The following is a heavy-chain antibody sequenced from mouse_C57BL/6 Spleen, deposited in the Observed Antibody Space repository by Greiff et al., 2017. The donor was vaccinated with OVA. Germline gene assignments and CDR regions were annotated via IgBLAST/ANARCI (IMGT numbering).Heavy chain of an antibody. V-gene: IGHV1-62-2*01. CDR1: GYTFTEYT. J-gene: IGHJ3*01. CDR2: FYPGSGSI. CDR3: ARHEGVNAWFAY. D-gene: IGHD2-2*01. Sequence: VKLMESGAELVKPGASVKLSCKASGYTFTEYTIHWVKQRSGQGLEWIGWFYPGSGSIKYNEKFKDKATLTADKSSSTVYMELSRLTSEDSAVYFCARHEGVNAWFAYWGQGTLVTVSA.